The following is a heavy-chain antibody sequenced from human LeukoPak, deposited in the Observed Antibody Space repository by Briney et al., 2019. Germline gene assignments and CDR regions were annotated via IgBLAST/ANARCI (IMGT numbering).Heavy chain of an antibody. CDR1: GGSISSSSYY. V-gene: IGHV4-39*07. D-gene: IGHD3-9*01. CDR2: IYYSGST. CDR3: ARGERIYDILTGWRY. Sequence: TSVTLSLTCTVSGGSISSSSYYWGWIRQPPGKGLEWIGSIYYSGSTNYNPSLKSRVSISVDTSKNQFSLKLSSVTAADTAVYYCARGERIYDILTGWRYWGQGILVTVSS. J-gene: IGHJ4*02.